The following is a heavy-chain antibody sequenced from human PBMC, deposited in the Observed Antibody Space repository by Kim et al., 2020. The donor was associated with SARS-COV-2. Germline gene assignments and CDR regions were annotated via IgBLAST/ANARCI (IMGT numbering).Heavy chain of an antibody. D-gene: IGHD1-1*01. Sequence: SETLSLTCTVSGGSISSGGYYWSWIRQHPGKGLEWIGYIYYSGSTYYNPSLKSRVTISVDTSKNQFSLKLSSVTAADTAVYYCARGVAGELERPRCFDYWGQGTLVTVSS. CDR3: ARGVAGELERPRCFDY. CDR1: GGSISSGGYY. V-gene: IGHV4-31*03. CDR2: IYYSGST. J-gene: IGHJ4*02.